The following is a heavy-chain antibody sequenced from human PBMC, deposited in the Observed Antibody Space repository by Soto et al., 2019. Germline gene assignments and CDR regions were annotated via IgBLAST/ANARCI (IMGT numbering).Heavy chain of an antibody. V-gene: IGHV3-23*01. CDR1: GFTFSNYA. CDR3: AKVGRVRLHYDAFDI. J-gene: IGHJ3*02. CDR2: ISGSGGST. Sequence: PGGSLRLSCAASGFTFSNYAMSWVRQAPGKGLEWVSAISGSGGSTYYADSVKGRFTISRDNSKNTLYLQMNSLRAEDTAVYYCAKVGRVRLHYDAFDIWGQGTMVTVSS. D-gene: IGHD6-25*01.